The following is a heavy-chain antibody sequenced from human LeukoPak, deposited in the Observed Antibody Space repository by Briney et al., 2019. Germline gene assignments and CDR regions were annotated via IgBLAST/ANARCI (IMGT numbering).Heavy chain of an antibody. CDR3: ARGTMADDALDY. J-gene: IGHJ4*02. V-gene: IGHV3-30-3*01. D-gene: IGHD4/OR15-4a*01. Sequence: PGGSLRLSCAASGFTFSSYAMHWVRQAPGKGLEWVAVISYDGSNKYYADSVKGRFTISRDNSKNTLYLQMNSLRAEDTAVYYCARGTMADDALDYWGQGTQVTVSS. CDR1: GFTFSSYA. CDR2: ISYDGSNK.